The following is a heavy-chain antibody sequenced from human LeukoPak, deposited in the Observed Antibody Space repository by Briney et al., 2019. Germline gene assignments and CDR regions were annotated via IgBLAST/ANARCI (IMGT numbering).Heavy chain of an antibody. V-gene: IGHV4-59*01. D-gene: IGHD6-13*01. CDR3: ARAATDSSSWYSVDY. J-gene: IGHJ4*02. CDR1: GGSISSYY. CDR2: IYYSGST. Sequence: SETLSLTCTVSGGSISSYYWSLIRQPPGKGLEWIGYIYYSGSTNYNPSLKSRVTISVDTSKNQFSLKLSSVTAADTAVYYCARAATDSSSWYSVDYWGQGTLVTVSS.